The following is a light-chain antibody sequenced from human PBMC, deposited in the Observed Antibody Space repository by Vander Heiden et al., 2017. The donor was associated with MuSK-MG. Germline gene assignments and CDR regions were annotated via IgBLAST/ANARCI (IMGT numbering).Light chain of an antibody. J-gene: IGKJ2*01. Sequence: DLAMTQSPLSVPVTLGHPASIFCSSSQRLVYSDGNTYLNWFQQRPGQTPRRLIYKGSDWDPGVPGRFNDKGSGTDFTLKISRVKAKNVGVYYCRQGKHWPLTFGQGTKLEIK. V-gene: IGKV2D-30*01. CDR3: RQGKHWPLT. CDR1: QRLVYSDGNTY. CDR2: KGS.